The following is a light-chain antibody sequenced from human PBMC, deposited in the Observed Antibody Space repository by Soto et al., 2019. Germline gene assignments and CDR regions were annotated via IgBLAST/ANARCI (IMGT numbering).Light chain of an antibody. CDR3: QQYDTFPRK. CDR2: DAS. J-gene: IGKJ1*01. CDR1: HNINKW. V-gene: IGKV1-5*02. Sequence: DIQMTQSPSTLSASVGDRVVLICMSSHNINKWLAWYQQKPGKAPKFLIYDASTLETGVPSRFSGSGSGTEFTLTISSLQPDDFATFYCQQYDTFPRKFGQGTKGEIK.